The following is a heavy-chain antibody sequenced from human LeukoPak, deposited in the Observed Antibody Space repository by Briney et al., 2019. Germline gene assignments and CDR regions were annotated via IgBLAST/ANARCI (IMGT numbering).Heavy chain of an antibody. CDR2: ISYEASNK. J-gene: IGHJ5*02. D-gene: IGHD6-6*01. CDR3: ASNPRRAYWFDP. Sequence: GGSLRLSCAASGFTFSSYGMHWVRQAPGKGLEWVAVISYEASNKYYADSVKGRFTPSRDNSKNTLYLQMNSLRVEDTAVYYCASNPRRAYWFDPWGQGTLVTVSS. CDR1: GFTFSSYG. V-gene: IGHV3-30*19.